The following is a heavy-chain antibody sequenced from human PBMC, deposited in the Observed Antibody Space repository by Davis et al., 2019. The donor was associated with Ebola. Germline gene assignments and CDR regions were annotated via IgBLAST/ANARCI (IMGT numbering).Heavy chain of an antibody. D-gene: IGHD3-9*01. Sequence: MPGGSLRLSCAVYGGSFSGYYWSWIRQPPGKGLEWIGEINHSGSTNYNPSLKSRVTIPVDTSKNQFSLKLSSVTAADPAVYYCARGLGYFDWGRYWGQGTMVTVSS. CDR1: GGSFSGYY. CDR2: INHSGST. CDR3: ARGLGYFDWGRY. J-gene: IGHJ3*01. V-gene: IGHV4-34*01.